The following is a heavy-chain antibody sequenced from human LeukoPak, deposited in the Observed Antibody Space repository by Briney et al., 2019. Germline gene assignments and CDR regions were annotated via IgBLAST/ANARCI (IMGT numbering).Heavy chain of an antibody. CDR1: GFTFDDYG. CDR2: IWYDGSNK. D-gene: IGHD3-10*01. V-gene: IGHV3-33*08. Sequence: PGGSLRLSCAASGFTFDDYGMHWVRQAPGKGLEWVAVIWYDGSNKYYADSVKGRFTISRDNSKNTLYLQMNSLRAEDTAVYYCARDLYITMVRGVMGTYWGQGTLVTVSS. CDR3: ARDLYITMVRGVMGTY. J-gene: IGHJ4*02.